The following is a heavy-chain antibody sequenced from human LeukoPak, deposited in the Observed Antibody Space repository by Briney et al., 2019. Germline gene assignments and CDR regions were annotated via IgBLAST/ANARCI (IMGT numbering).Heavy chain of an antibody. Sequence: GGSLRLSCAASGFTFSSYAMSWVRQAPGKGLEWVSAISGSGGSTYYADSVKGRFTISRDNSKDTLYLQMNSLRAEDTAVYYCAKASAMIVVVSKHFDYWGQGTLVTVSS. CDR3: AKASAMIVVVSKHFDY. J-gene: IGHJ4*02. V-gene: IGHV3-23*01. CDR2: ISGSGGST. CDR1: GFTFSSYA. D-gene: IGHD3-22*01.